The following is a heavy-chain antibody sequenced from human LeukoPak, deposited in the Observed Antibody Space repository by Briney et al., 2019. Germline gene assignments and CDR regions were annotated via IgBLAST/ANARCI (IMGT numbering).Heavy chain of an antibody. D-gene: IGHD3-10*01. Sequence: SETLSLTCAVYGGSFSGYYWSWIRQPPGKGLEWIGEINHSGSTNYNPSLKSRVTISVDTSNNQFSLKLSSVTAADTAVYYCARRTRGGGEPYYYYYMDVWGKGTTVTVSS. CDR1: GGSFSGYY. J-gene: IGHJ6*03. CDR3: ARRTRGGGEPYYYYYMDV. V-gene: IGHV4-34*01. CDR2: INHSGST.